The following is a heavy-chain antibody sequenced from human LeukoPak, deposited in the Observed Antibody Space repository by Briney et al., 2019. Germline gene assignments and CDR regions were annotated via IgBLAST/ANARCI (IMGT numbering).Heavy chain of an antibody. CDR2: IYYSGST. V-gene: IGHV4-31*03. Sequence: PSETLSLTCTVSSRSISSGGYYWSWIRQHPGKGLEWIGYIYYSGSTYSNPSLKSRVTISVDTSKNQFSLNLSSVTAADTAVYYCARYCSSTNCYKGGFDPWGQGTLVTVSS. J-gene: IGHJ5*02. CDR1: SRSISSGGYY. D-gene: IGHD2-2*02. CDR3: ARYCSSTNCYKGGFDP.